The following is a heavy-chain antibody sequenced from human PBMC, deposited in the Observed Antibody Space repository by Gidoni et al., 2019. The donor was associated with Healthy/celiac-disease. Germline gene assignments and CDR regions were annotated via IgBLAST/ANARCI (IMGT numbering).Heavy chain of an antibody. CDR2: IWYDGSNK. V-gene: IGHV3-33*01. CDR3: ARGGYYYDSSGYYHHQSPNFDY. D-gene: IGHD3-22*01. CDR1: GFTFSSYG. J-gene: IGHJ4*02. Sequence: QVQLVESGGGVVQPGRSLRLSCAASGFTFSSYGMHWVRQAPGKGLEWVAVIWYDGSNKYYADSVKGRFTISRDNSKNTLYLQMNSLRAEDTAVYYCARGGYYYDSSGYYHHQSPNFDYWGQGTLVTVSS.